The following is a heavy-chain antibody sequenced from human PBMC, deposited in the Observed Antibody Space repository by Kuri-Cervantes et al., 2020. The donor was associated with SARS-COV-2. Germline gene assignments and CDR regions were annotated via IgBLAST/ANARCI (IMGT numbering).Heavy chain of an antibody. J-gene: IGHJ4*02. CDR1: GYSISSGYY. CDR3: ARQGGYYGSGRGYYFDY. V-gene: IGHV4-38-2*02. Sequence: SETLSLTCTVSGYSISSGYYWGWIRQPPGKGLEWIGSIYHSGSTYYNPSLKSRVTISVDTSKNQFSLKLSSVTAADTAVHYCARQGGYYGSGRGYYFDYWGQGTLVTVSS. CDR2: IYHSGST. D-gene: IGHD3-10*01.